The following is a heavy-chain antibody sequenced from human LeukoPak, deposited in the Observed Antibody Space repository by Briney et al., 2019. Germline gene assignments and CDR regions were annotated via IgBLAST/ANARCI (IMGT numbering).Heavy chain of an antibody. CDR1: GFTFSSYA. D-gene: IGHD6-19*01. CDR3: ARDGSGWYALPNY. Sequence: PGGSLRLSCSASGFTFSSYAMHWVRQAPGKGLEWVAVISYDGSNKYYADSVKGRFTISRDNSKNTLYLQMNSLRAEDTAVYYCARDGSGWYALPNYWGQGTLVTVSS. CDR2: ISYDGSNK. V-gene: IGHV3-30-3*01. J-gene: IGHJ4*02.